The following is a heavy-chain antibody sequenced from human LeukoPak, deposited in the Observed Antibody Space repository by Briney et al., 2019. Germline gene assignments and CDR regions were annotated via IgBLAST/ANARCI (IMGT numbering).Heavy chain of an antibody. Sequence: PGGSLRLSCAASGFRFSSYWMHWVRQAPGKGLEGVASIKQDGSDKYYVDSVKGRFTISRDNAKNSLDLQMYSLRAEDTAVYYCAREKAYYESGGYFRFDPWGQGTLVTVSS. J-gene: IGHJ5*02. CDR3: AREKAYYESGGYFRFDP. CDR2: IKQDGSDK. D-gene: IGHD3-22*01. V-gene: IGHV3-7*01. CDR1: GFRFSSYW.